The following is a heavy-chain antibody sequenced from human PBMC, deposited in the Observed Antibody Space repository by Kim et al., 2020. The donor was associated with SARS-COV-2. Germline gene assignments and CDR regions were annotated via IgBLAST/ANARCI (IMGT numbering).Heavy chain of an antibody. V-gene: IGHV1-2*06. D-gene: IGHD5-12*01. J-gene: IGHJ4*02. CDR1: GYTFTAYF. CDR2: INPNSGGT. Sequence: ASVKVSCEASGYTFTAYFMHWVRQAPGQGLEWMGRINPNSGGTNYAQKFQGRVTMTRDTSISTAYMELTRLRSDDTAVYYCARAPEFSGYDLGFWGQGTLVTVSS. CDR3: ARAPEFSGYDLGF.